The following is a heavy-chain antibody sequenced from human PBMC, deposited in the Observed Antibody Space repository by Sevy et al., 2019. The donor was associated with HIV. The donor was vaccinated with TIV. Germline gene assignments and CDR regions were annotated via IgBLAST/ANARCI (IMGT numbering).Heavy chain of an antibody. CDR2: ISGSGSYI. CDR3: VREAANVRYFDS. D-gene: IGHD3-10*02. CDR1: GFTFSTYS. J-gene: IGHJ4*02. Sequence: GGSLRLSCGVSGFTFSTYSMNWVRQAPGKGLEWVSSISGSGSYIYYADSVQGRFTISRDNVKNSLYLQMNSLRAEDTAVYYCVREAANVRYFDSWGQGILVIVSS. V-gene: IGHV3-21*01.